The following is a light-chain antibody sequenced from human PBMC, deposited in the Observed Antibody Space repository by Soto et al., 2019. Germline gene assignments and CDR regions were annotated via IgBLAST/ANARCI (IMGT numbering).Light chain of an antibody. CDR1: SGSVSTSYY. CDR2: NTN. Sequence: QTVVTQEPSFSVSPGRTVTLTCGLSSGSVSTSYYPSWYQQTPGQAPRTLIYNTNTRSSGVPDRFSGSILGNKAALTITGAQPDDESDYYCVLYMGSGIWVFGRGTKLTVL. CDR3: VLYMGSGIWV. J-gene: IGLJ3*02. V-gene: IGLV8-61*01.